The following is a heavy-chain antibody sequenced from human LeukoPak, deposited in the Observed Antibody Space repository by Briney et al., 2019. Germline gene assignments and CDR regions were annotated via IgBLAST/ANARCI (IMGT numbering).Heavy chain of an antibody. CDR2: IYHSGST. Sequence: SSGTLSLTCAVSGGSISSSNWWSWVRQPPGKGLEWIGEIYHSGSTNYNPSLKSRVTISVDKSKNQFSLKLSSVTAADTAVYYCARAIRDILPDRDWFDPWGQGTLVTVSS. J-gene: IGHJ5*02. CDR3: ARAIRDILPDRDWFDP. V-gene: IGHV4-4*02. D-gene: IGHD3-9*01. CDR1: GGSISSSNW.